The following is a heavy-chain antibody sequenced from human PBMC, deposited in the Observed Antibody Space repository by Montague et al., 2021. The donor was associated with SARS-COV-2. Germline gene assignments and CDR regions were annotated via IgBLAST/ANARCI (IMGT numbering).Heavy chain of an antibody. CDR2: ISSSSSYI. J-gene: IGHJ4*02. CDR3: ARTLTTVTSDNFDY. CDR1: GFTFSSYS. Sequence: SLRLSCAASGFTFSSYSMNWVRQAPGKGLEWVSSISSSSSYIYYADSVKGRFTISRDNAKNSLYLQMNSLRAEDTAVYYCARTLTTVTSDNFDYWGQGTLVTVSS. V-gene: IGHV3-21*01. D-gene: IGHD4-17*01.